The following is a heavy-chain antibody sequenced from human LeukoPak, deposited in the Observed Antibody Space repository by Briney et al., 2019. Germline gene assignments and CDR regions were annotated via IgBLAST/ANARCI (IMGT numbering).Heavy chain of an antibody. Sequence: GASVKVSCKASGYTFTGYYMYWVRQAPGQGLEWMGWINPNSGGTNYAQKFQGRVTMTRDTSISTAYMELSRLRSDDTAVYYCARFYDSSGYPAEYFQHWGQGTLVTVSS. CDR1: GYTFTGYY. CDR2: INPNSGGT. J-gene: IGHJ1*01. CDR3: ARFYDSSGYPAEYFQH. V-gene: IGHV1-2*02. D-gene: IGHD3-22*01.